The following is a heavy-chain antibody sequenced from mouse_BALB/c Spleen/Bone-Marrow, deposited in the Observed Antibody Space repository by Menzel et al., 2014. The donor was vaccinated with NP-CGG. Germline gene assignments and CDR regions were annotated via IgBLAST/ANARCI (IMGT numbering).Heavy chain of an antibody. CDR1: GYTFTSYV. D-gene: IGHD6-1*01. CDR2: VNPYNDGT. CDR3: ARRGRIAEALGY. J-gene: IGHJ2*01. Sequence: EVKLMESGPELVKPGASVKMSCKASGYTFTSYVMHWVKQKPGQGLEWIGYVNPYNDGTKYNEKFKGKATLTSDKPSSTAYMELSSLTSEDSAVYYCARRGRIAEALGYWGQGTTLTVSS. V-gene: IGHV1-14*01.